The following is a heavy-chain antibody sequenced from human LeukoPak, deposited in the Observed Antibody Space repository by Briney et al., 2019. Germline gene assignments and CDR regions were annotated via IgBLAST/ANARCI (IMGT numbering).Heavy chain of an antibody. D-gene: IGHD1-26*01. V-gene: IGHV3-23*01. CDR1: RFTFSSYA. J-gene: IGHJ4*02. CDR2: ISGSGGST. CDR3: TTDHVGATVEFDS. Sequence: GGSLRLSCAASRFTFSSYAMSWVRQAPGKGLEWVSAISGSGGSTYYADSVKGRFTISRDNSKKTLYLQMDSLRTEDTAIYYCTTDHVGATVEFDSWGQGTPVTVSS.